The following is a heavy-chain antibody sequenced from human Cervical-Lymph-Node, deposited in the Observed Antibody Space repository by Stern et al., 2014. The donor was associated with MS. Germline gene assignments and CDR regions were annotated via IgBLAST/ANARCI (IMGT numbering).Heavy chain of an antibody. CDR3: ARAHSGSSPYYQYYAMDV. CDR1: GVSIHGGAYH. V-gene: IGHV4-31*03. Sequence: QVQLVESGPGLVKPSQTLSLTCSVSGVSIHGGAYHWSWIRQHPGKGLEWIGYIYYTGATYYNPSLTGRLTISVATSTNQFSLKLSSVTAADTAVYFCARAHSGSSPYYQYYAMDVWGQGTTVTVSS. CDR2: IYYTGAT. D-gene: IGHD1-26*01. J-gene: IGHJ6*02.